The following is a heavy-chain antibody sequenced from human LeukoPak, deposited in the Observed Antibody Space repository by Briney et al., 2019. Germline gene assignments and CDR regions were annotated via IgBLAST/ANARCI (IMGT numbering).Heavy chain of an antibody. D-gene: IGHD3-22*01. CDR2: INPNSGGT. CDR1: GYTFTGYY. CDR3: ASVMSSYYYDSSDNDAFDI. V-gene: IGHV1-2*02. Sequence: GASVKVSRKASGYTFTGYYMHWVRQAPGQGLEWMGWINPNSGGTNYAQKFQGRVTMTRDTSISTAYMELSRLRSDDTAVYYCASVMSSYYYDSSDNDAFDIWGQGTMVTVSS. J-gene: IGHJ3*02.